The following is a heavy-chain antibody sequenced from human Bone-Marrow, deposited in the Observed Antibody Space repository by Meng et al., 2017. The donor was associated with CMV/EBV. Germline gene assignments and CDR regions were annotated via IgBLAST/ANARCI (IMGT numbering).Heavy chain of an antibody. V-gene: IGHV4-59*01. Sequence: SETLSLTCTVSTGSISSYYWSWIRQPPGKGLEWIGYIYYSGSTNYNPSLKSRVTISVDTSKNQFSLKLSSVTAADTAVYYCARNQAYYDFWSGYQHYYYGMDVWGQGTTVTVSS. D-gene: IGHD3-3*01. J-gene: IGHJ6*02. CDR3: ARNQAYYDFWSGYQHYYYGMDV. CDR1: TGSISSYY. CDR2: IYYSGST.